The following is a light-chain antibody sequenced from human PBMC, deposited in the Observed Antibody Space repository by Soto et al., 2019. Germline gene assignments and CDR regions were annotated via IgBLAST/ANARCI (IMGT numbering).Light chain of an antibody. CDR2: QVT. CDR3: SSFTTTTSLYV. CDR1: GSDIAGYNY. V-gene: IGLV2-14*01. J-gene: IGLJ1*01. Sequence: QSVLAQPASVSGSPGQSITISCTGTGSDIAGYNYVSWFQQHPGKAPKLMMYQVTIRPSGVSNRFSGAKSGNTASLTISGLQAEDEAEYYCSSFTTTTSLYVSGSG.